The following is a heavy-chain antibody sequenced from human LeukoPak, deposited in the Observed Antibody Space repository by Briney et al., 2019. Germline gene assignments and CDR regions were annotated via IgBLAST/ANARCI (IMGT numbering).Heavy chain of an antibody. CDR2: MNPNSGNT. J-gene: IGHJ4*02. D-gene: IGHD2-2*01. CDR1: GYTFTSYD. Sequence: GASVKVSCKASGYTFTSYDINWVRQATGQGLEWMGWMNPNSGNTGYALKFQGRVTITRNTSISTAYMELNSLRSEDTAAYYCAIRPSCSSNSCYRDRPFDYWGQGTLVTVSS. CDR3: AIRPSCSSNSCYRDRPFDY. V-gene: IGHV1-8*03.